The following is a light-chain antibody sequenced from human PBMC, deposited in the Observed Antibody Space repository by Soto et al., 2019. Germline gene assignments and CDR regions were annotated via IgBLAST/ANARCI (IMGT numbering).Light chain of an antibody. CDR3: QQCSNWPDT. Sequence: DIVLTQSPSTLSVSPGERATLSCRASQGINSYLAWYQQKPGKAPRLLLYDASNTATGIPARFSGSGSGTDFTLTISRLEPEDFAVDYCQQCSNWPDTFDQGTKLEIK. CDR2: DAS. V-gene: IGKV3-11*01. CDR1: QGINSY. J-gene: IGKJ2*01.